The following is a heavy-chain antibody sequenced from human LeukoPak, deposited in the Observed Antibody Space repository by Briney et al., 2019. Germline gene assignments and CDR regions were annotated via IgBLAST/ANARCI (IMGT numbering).Heavy chain of an antibody. V-gene: IGHV3-23*01. J-gene: IGHJ4*02. CDR2: ITGSGGNT. Sequence: GASLRLSCAASGFTFSNYAMSWVRQAPGKGLEWVSAITGSGGNTYYADSVKGRFTISRDNSKNTVFLQMNSLRAEGTAVYYCVKWGDYDVLTGYYVSDYWGQGTLVTVSS. D-gene: IGHD3-9*01. CDR3: VKWGDYDVLTGYYVSDY. CDR1: GFTFSNYA.